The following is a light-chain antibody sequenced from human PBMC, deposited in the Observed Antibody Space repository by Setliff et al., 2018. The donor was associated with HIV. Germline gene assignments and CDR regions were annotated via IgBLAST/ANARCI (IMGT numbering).Light chain of an antibody. J-gene: IGLJ1*01. Sequence: QSVLTQPPSVSGAPGQRATISCTGSSSNIWAGYDVHWYQQLPGTAPKLLIYGNSNRPSGVPDRFSGSKSGTSASLAITGLQAEDEADYYCQSYDSSLSVSWVFGTGTKV. CDR1: SSNIWAGYD. V-gene: IGLV1-40*01. CDR2: GNS. CDR3: QSYDSSLSVSWV.